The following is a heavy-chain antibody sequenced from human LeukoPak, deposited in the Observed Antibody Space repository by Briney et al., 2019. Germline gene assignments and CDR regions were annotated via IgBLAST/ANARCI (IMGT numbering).Heavy chain of an antibody. D-gene: IGHD3-10*01. CDR1: GFTFSSYG. CDR2: ISGSGGST. J-gene: IGHJ4*02. CDR3: AKDLISGSYYGFDY. Sequence: GGTLRLSCAASGFTFSSYGMSWVRQAPGKGLEWVSAISGSGGSTYYADSVKGRFTISRDNSKNTLYLQMNSLRAEDTAVYYCAKDLISGSYYGFDYWGQGTLVTVSS. V-gene: IGHV3-23*01.